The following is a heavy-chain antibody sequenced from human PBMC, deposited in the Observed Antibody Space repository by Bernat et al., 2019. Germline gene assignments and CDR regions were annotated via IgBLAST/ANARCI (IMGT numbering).Heavy chain of an antibody. J-gene: IGHJ4*02. D-gene: IGHD3-10*01. V-gene: IGHV3-15*07. CDR2: IKSKTDGGTT. Sequence: EVQLVESGGGLVKPGGSLRLSCAASGFTFSNAWMNWVRQAPGKGLEWVGRIKSKTDGGTTDDGAPWKGRFTISIDDSKNTLYLQMNSLKTEDTAVYYCTTVEKWELLWFGELLGVDYWGQGTLVTVSS. CDR1: GFTFSNAW. CDR3: TTVEKWELLWFGELLGVDY.